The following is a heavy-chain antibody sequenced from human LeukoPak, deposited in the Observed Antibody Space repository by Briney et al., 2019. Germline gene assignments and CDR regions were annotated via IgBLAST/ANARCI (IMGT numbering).Heavy chain of an antibody. Sequence: PSETLSLTCTVSGYSISSGYYWGWIRQPPGKGLEWIGSIYHSGSTYYNPSLKGRVTISVDTSKNQFSLKLSSVTAADTAVYHCARVTTDAFDIWGQGTMVTVSS. J-gene: IGHJ3*02. CDR3: ARVTTDAFDI. CDR2: IYHSGST. V-gene: IGHV4-38-2*02. D-gene: IGHD3-22*01. CDR1: GYSISSGYY.